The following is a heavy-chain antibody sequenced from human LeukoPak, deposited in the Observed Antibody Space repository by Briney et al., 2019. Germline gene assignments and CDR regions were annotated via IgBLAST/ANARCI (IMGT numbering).Heavy chain of an antibody. V-gene: IGHV3-21*01. CDR1: XXTXXXXX. CDR2: ISSSSSYI. D-gene: IGHD3-16*01. J-gene: IGHJ4*02. CDR3: VRDPNWGNDH. Sequence: TGGXXRFSCAASXXTXXXXXXNXXXQAXGXXXXWVSSISSSSSYIYYADSVKGRFTISRDNAKNSLYLQMNSLRAEDTAVYYCVRDPNWGNDHWVQGVLVAVSS.